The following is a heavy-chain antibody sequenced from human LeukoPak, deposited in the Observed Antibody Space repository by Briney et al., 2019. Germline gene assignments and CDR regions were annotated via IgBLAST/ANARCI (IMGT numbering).Heavy chain of an antibody. D-gene: IGHD3-3*01. CDR3: ARDSRSIFGVVITIGGFDY. V-gene: IGHV1-18*01. CDR1: GYTFTSYG. Sequence: ASVKVSCKASGYTFTSYGTSWVRQAPGQGLEWMGWISAYNGNTNYAQKLQGRVTMTTDTSTSTAYMELRSLRSDDTAVYFCARDSRSIFGVVITIGGFDYGGQGTLVTVSS. CDR2: ISAYNGNT. J-gene: IGHJ4*02.